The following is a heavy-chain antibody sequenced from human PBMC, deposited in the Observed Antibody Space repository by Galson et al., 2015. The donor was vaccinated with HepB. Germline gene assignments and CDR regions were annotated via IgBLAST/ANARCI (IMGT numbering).Heavy chain of an antibody. CDR2: IKQDGSEK. J-gene: IGHJ6*02. CDR1: GFTFSSYW. CDR3: ARGGYQLLYYYYYYYGMDV. Sequence: SLRLSCAASGFTFSSYWMSWVRQAPGKGLEWVANIKQDGSEKYYVDSVKGRFTISRDNAKNSLYLQMNSLRAEDTAVYYCARGGYQLLYYYYYYYGMDVWGQGTTVTVSS. V-gene: IGHV3-7*01. D-gene: IGHD2-2*02.